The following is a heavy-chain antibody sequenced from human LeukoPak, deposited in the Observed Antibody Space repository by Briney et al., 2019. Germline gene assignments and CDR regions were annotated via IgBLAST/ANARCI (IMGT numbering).Heavy chain of an antibody. J-gene: IGHJ4*02. D-gene: IGHD3-22*01. Sequence: GASVKVSCKASGYTFTSYYMHWVRQAPGQGLEWMGIINPSGGSTSYAQKFQGRVTMTRDMSTSTVYMELSSLRSEDTAVYYCARVVGSHSSGSEPFDYWGQGTLVTVSS. CDR1: GYTFTSYY. CDR3: ARVVGSHSSGSEPFDY. CDR2: INPSGGST. V-gene: IGHV1-46*01.